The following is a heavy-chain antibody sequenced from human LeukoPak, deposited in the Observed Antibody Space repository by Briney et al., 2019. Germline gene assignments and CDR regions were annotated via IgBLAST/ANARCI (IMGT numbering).Heavy chain of an antibody. CDR3: ARALGGAYYDFWSGYYNWFDP. V-gene: IGHV4-30-4*08. Sequence: PSQTLSLTCTVSGGSISSGDYYWSWIRQPPGKGLEGIGYIYYSGSTYYNPSLKSRVTISVDTSKNQYSLKLSSVTAADTAVYYCARALGGAYYDFWSGYYNWFDPWGQGTLVTVSS. J-gene: IGHJ5*02. D-gene: IGHD3-3*01. CDR2: IYYSGST. CDR1: GGSISSGDYY.